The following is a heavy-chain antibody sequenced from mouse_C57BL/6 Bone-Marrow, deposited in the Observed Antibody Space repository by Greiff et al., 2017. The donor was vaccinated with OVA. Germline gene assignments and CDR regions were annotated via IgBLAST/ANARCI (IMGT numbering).Heavy chain of an antibody. D-gene: IGHD1-1*01. CDR1: GYSITSGYY. CDR2: ISYDGSN. V-gene: IGHV3-6*01. J-gene: IGHJ1*03. CDR3: AITTVVAPYWYFDV. Sequence: DVQLQESGPGLVKPSQSLSLTCSVTGYSITSGYYWNWIRQFPGNKLEWMGYISYDGSNNYNPSLKNRISITRDTSKNQFFLKLNSVTTEDTATYYCAITTVVAPYWYFDVWGTGTTVTVSS.